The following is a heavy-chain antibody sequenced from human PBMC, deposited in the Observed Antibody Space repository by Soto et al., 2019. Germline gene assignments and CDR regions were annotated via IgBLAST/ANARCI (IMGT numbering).Heavy chain of an antibody. Sequence: GGSLRLSCAASGFTFSSYTMNWVLQAPGRGLEWVSSIGTSSSYIYYADSVKGRFTISRDNAKNSLFLQMNSLRADDTAVYYCARDSVRDYLYYYYGMDVWGQGTTVTVPS. CDR2: IGTSSSYI. V-gene: IGHV3-21*01. CDR3: ARDSVRDYLYYYYGMDV. J-gene: IGHJ6*02. CDR1: GFTFSSYT. D-gene: IGHD4-17*01.